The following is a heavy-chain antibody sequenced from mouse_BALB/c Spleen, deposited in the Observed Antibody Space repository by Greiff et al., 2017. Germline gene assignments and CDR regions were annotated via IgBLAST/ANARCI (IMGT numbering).Heavy chain of an antibody. D-gene: IGHD2-4*01. J-gene: IGHJ2*01. CDR3: TRTTMITPFDY. CDR2: IYPGNSDT. V-gene: IGHV1-5*01. Sequence: EVQLQQSGAVLARPGASVKMSCKASGFTFTSFWMHWVKQRPGQGLEWVGSIYPGNSDTSYNQKFKGKAKLTAVTSTSTAYMELSSLTNEDSAVYYCTRTTMITPFDYWGQGTTLTVSS. CDR1: GFTFTSFW.